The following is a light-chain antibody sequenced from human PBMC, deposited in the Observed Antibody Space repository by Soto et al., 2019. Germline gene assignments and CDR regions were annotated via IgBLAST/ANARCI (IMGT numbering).Light chain of an antibody. CDR2: EAS. V-gene: IGKV1-5*01. J-gene: IGKJ5*01. Sequence: DIQMTQSPSTLSASVGDRVTITCRASQSISTWLAWYQQKPGKAPKVLIYEASKLESGVPSRFSGSGSGTDFTLTISSLEPEDFAVYYCQQRSNWPITFGQGTRLEI. CDR1: QSISTW. CDR3: QQRSNWPIT.